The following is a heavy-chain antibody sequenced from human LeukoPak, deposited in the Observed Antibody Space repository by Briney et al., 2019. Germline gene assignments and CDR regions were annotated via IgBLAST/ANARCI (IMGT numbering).Heavy chain of an antibody. Sequence: SETLSLTCTVSGGSISTYYWSWIRQPPGKELEWIGYISYSGSTNYNPSLKSRVTISVDTSKNQFSLKLSSVTAADTAVYYCARGGQWLVSALDYWGQGTLVTVSS. J-gene: IGHJ4*02. D-gene: IGHD6-19*01. CDR1: GGSISTYY. V-gene: IGHV4-59*08. CDR3: ARGGQWLVSALDY. CDR2: ISYSGST.